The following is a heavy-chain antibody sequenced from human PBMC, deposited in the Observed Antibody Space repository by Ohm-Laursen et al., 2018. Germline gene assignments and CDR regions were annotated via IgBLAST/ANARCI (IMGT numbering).Heavy chain of an antibody. CDR2: INHSGST. D-gene: IGHD4-23*01. Sequence: TLSLTCTVSGGSISSYYWSWIRQPPGKGLEWIGEINHSGSTNYNPSLKSRVTISVDTSKNQFSLKLSSVTAADTAVYYCAVGTVVTRRGGYWGQGTLVNVSS. CDR3: AVGTVVTRRGGY. J-gene: IGHJ4*02. V-gene: IGHV4-34*01. CDR1: GGSISSYY.